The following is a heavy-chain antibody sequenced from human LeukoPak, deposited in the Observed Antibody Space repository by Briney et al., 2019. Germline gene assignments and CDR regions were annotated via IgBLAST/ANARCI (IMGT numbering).Heavy chain of an antibody. CDR2: INWNGGST. CDR1: GFTFDDYG. J-gene: IGHJ4*02. V-gene: IGHV3-20*04. Sequence: TGGSLRLSCAASGFTFDDYGMSWVRQAPGKGLEWVSGINWNGGSTVYADSVKGRFTISRDNAKNSLYLQMNSLRAEDTALYYCARTYYYGSGSYSRPYYFDYWGQGTLVTVSS. D-gene: IGHD3-10*01. CDR3: ARTYYYGSGSYSRPYYFDY.